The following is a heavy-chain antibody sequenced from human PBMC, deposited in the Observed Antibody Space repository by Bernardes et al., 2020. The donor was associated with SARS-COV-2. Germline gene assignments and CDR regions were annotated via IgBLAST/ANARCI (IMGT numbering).Heavy chain of an antibody. D-gene: IGHD6-6*01. Sequence: SETLTLTCTVSGGSVRSGSYYWSWIPQPPGKELEWIGYLYYRGRTNYNPSLKSRVTISVDTSKNQFSLKLSSVTAADTAVYYCARSIDIGSSSGLFGYWGQGTLVTVSS. CDR3: ARSIDIGSSSGLFGY. CDR2: LYYRGRT. V-gene: IGHV4-61*01. J-gene: IGHJ4*02. CDR1: GGSVRSGSYY.